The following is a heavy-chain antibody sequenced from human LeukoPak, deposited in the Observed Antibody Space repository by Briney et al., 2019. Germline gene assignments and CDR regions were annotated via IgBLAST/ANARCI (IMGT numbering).Heavy chain of an antibody. CDR2: ISGSGGST. Sequence: PGGSLRLSCAASGFTFSSYAMSWVRQAPGKGLEWVSAISGSGGSTYYADSVKGRFTISRDNSKNTLYLQMNSLRVEDTAVYYCAKDYYYDSSGYIFDYWGQGTLVTVSS. CDR1: GFTFSSYA. V-gene: IGHV3-23*01. D-gene: IGHD3-22*01. CDR3: AKDYYYDSSGYIFDY. J-gene: IGHJ4*02.